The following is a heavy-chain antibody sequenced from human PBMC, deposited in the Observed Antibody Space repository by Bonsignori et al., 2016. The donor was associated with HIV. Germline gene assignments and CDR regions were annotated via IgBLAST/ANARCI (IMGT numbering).Heavy chain of an antibody. J-gene: IGHJ4*02. CDR2: IILGIA. Sequence: SVKVSCKASGGSISNFAFTWVRQAPGQGLEWMGSIILGIANYAQKFQGRVTITADSSTSTIYMEVTSLRPDDTAVYYCARGPRSYSDGWYVDLWGQGTQVTVSS. V-gene: IGHV1-69*04. D-gene: IGHD6-19*01. CDR1: GGSISNFA. CDR3: ARGPRSYSDGWYVDL.